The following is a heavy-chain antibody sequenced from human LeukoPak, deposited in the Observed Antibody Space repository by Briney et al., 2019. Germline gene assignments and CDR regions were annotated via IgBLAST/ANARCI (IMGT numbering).Heavy chain of an antibody. V-gene: IGHV4-39*01. CDR3: ARDEHDYGDY. D-gene: IGHD1/OR15-1a*01. J-gene: IGHJ4*02. CDR1: GGSIGSSSYY. CDR2: IYYSGST. Sequence: SETLSLTCTVSGGSIGSSSYYWGWIRQPPGKGLEWIGSIYYSGSTYYNPSLKSRVTISVDTSKNQFSLKLSSVTAADTAVYYCARDEHDYGDYWGQGTLVTVSS.